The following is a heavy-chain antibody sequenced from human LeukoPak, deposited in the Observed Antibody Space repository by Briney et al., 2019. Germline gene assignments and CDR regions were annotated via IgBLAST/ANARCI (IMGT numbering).Heavy chain of an antibody. J-gene: IGHJ4*02. Sequence: PSESRSLTCTVSGGSTRSSYYYWDGIRQPPGKGWEWIGIFYDSGTTYYNSSLKSRFTISVPRSKHQCSRELSSVTAPATAAEYCARHYGRWDQAPLVTVSS. V-gene: IGHV4-39*01. D-gene: IGHD3-10*01. CDR3: ARHYGR. CDR2: FYDSGTT. CDR1: GGSTRSSYYY.